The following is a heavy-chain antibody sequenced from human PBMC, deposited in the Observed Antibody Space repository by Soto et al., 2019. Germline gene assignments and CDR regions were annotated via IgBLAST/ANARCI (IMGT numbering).Heavy chain of an antibody. V-gene: IGHV3-21*01. Sequence: GGSLRLSCAASGFTFSSYSMNWVRQAPGKGLEWVSSISSSSSYIYYADSVKGRFTISRDNAKNSLYLQMNSLRAEDTAVYYCARDIAALSSCDYWGQGTLVTVSS. CDR2: ISSSSSYI. J-gene: IGHJ4*02. CDR1: GFTFSSYS. D-gene: IGHD6-6*01. CDR3: ARDIAALSSCDY.